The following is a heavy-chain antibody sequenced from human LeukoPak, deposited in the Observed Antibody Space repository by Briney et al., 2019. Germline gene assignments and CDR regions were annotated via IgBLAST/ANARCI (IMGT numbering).Heavy chain of an antibody. CDR3: ASDYYGMDV. CDR2: INSDGSST. V-gene: IGHV3-74*01. Sequence: GGSLRLSCAASGFTFSSYWMNWVRQAPGKGLVWGSRINSDGSSTIYADYVKGRFTISRDKTKNTLYLQMNSLRAEDTAVYYCASDYYGMDVWGQGTTVTVSS. J-gene: IGHJ6*02. CDR1: GFTFSSYW.